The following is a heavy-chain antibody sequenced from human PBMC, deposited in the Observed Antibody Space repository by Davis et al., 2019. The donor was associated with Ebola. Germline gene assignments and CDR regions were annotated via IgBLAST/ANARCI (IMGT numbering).Heavy chain of an antibody. D-gene: IGHD3-10*01. CDR3: AKDFYGSGSYIDA. V-gene: IGHV3-9*01. Sequence: PGGSLRLSCATSPLTFADYAMHWFRQAPGKGLEWVSGITLNSGTTAYADSVKGRFTISRDNAKDSLYLQMNSLRTEDTAFYYCAKDFYGSGSYIDAWGQGTLVAVYS. J-gene: IGHJ5*02. CDR2: ITLNSGTT. CDR1: PLTFADYA.